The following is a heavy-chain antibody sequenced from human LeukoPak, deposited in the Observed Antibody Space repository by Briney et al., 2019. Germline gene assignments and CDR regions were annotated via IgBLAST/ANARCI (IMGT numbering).Heavy chain of an antibody. CDR1: GFTFSNAW. CDR2: IKSKTDGGTT. Sequence: GGSLRLSCAASGFTFSNAWMSWVRQAPGKGLEWVGRIKSKTDGGTTDYAAPVKGRFTISRDDSKNTLYLQMNSLKTEDTAVYYCTTDPVVGLLWFGELEFDYWGQGTLVTVSS. J-gene: IGHJ4*02. D-gene: IGHD3-10*01. CDR3: TTDPVVGLLWFGELEFDY. V-gene: IGHV3-15*01.